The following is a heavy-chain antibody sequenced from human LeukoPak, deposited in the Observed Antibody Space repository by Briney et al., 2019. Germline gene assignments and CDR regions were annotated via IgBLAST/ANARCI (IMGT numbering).Heavy chain of an antibody. J-gene: IGHJ3*01. D-gene: IGHD3-3*01. CDR2: IIPIFGTA. Sequence: GASVKVSCKASGGTFSSYAISWVRQAPGQGLEWMGGIIPIFGTANYAQKFQGRVTITADESTSTAYMELSSLRSEDTAVYYCARVRGGITSTAFDVWGQGTMVIVSS. V-gene: IGHV1-69*13. CDR3: ARVRGGITSTAFDV. CDR1: GGTFSSYA.